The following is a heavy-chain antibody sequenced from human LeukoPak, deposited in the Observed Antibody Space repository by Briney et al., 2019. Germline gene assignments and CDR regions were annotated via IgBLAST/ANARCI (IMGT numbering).Heavy chain of an antibody. D-gene: IGHD3-16*01. CDR2: IYYSGST. CDR1: GGSISSSTYY. Sequence: SETLSLTCIVPGGSISSSTYYWGGIRQSPGKGLEWVGSIYYSGSTSYNPSLKSRVTISVGPAKNQFSLKLSSVTAADTAVYHCARHLRGTYAFDIWGPGTMVTVSS. J-gene: IGHJ3*02. V-gene: IGHV4-39*01. CDR3: ARHLRGTYAFDI.